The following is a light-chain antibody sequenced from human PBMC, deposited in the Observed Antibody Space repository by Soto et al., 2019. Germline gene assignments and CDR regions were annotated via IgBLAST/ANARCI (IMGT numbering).Light chain of an antibody. CDR2: DAS. V-gene: IGKV1-5*01. CDR3: QQYNSYLRT. CDR1: QSISSW. Sequence: DIQMTQSPSTLSASVGDRVTITCRASQSISSWLAWYQQKPGKAPKLLIYDASSLESGVPSRFGGSGSGTEFTLTISSLQPDDYATYSCQQYNSYLRTFGQGTKVDIK. J-gene: IGKJ1*01.